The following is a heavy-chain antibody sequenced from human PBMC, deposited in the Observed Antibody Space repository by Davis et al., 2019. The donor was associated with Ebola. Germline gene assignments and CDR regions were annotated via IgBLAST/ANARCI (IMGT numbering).Heavy chain of an antibody. Sequence: AASVKVSCKASGGTFSTYAISWVRRATGQGLEWMGWMNPNSRNTGYAQKFQGRLTMTRDTSISTAYMELSGLRPEDTGVYYCARGDIVATMGSWFDPWGQGVLVTVSS. V-gene: IGHV1-8*02. CDR3: ARGDIVATMGSWFDP. CDR2: MNPNSRNT. D-gene: IGHD5-12*01. J-gene: IGHJ5*02. CDR1: GGTFSTYA.